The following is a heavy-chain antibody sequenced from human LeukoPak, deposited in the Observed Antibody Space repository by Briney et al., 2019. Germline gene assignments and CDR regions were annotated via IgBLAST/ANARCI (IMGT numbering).Heavy chain of an antibody. J-gene: IGHJ4*02. V-gene: IGHV4-4*07. CDR2: MYTSGST. CDR1: GGSISSYH. D-gene: IGHD6-13*01. CDR3: ARGPSYSSNWSLDY. Sequence: PSETLSLICTVSGGSISSYHWSWIRQPAGKGLEWIGRMYTSGSTNYNPSLESRVTMSVDTSKNQFSLKLSSVTAADTAVYYCARGPSYSSNWSLDYWGQGTLVTVSS.